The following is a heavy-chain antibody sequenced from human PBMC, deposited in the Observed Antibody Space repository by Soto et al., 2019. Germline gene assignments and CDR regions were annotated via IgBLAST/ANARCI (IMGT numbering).Heavy chain of an antibody. J-gene: IGHJ4*02. CDR3: AKDRGYSYGLTFDY. Sequence: GGSLRPSCAASGFTFSSYGMHWVRQAPGKGLEWVAVISYDGSNKYYADSVKGRFTISRDNSKNTLYLQMNSLRAEDTAVYYCAKDRGYSYGLTFDYWGQGTLVSV. CDR1: GFTFSSYG. D-gene: IGHD5-18*01. CDR2: ISYDGSNK. V-gene: IGHV3-30*18.